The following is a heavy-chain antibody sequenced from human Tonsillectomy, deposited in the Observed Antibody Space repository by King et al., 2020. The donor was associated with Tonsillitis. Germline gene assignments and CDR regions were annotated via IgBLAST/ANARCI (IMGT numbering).Heavy chain of an antibody. CDR3: ARDHSGIVGAGPDFDY. J-gene: IGHJ4*02. CDR2: ISYDGTNK. D-gene: IGHD1-26*01. Sequence: VQLVESGGGVVQPGRSLRLSCAASGFSFSNYGMHWVRQAPGKGLEWVAVISYDGTNKYYADSVKGRFTISRDNSKNTLYLQMNSLRAEDTAVYYCARDHSGIVGAGPDFDYWGRGTLVTVSS. V-gene: IGHV3-33*05. CDR1: GFSFSNYG.